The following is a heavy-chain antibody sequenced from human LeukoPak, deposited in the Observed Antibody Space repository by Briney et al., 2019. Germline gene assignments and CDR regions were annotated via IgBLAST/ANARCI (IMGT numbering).Heavy chain of an antibody. J-gene: IGHJ3*02. Sequence: PGGSLRLSCAASGFTFSDYYMSWIRQAPGEGLEWISYITSSSGNTNYADSVKGGFTISRENEKKSLYMQMNRLRADDTAVYYCARDRLDYYDSNGYYCAFDIWGQGTMVTVSS. CDR3: ARDRLDYYDSNGYYCAFDI. V-gene: IGHV3-11*05. D-gene: IGHD3-22*01. CDR2: ITSSSGNT. CDR1: GFTFSDYY.